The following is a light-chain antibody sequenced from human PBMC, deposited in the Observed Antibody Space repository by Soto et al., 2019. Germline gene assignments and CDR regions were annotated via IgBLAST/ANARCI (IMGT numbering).Light chain of an antibody. CDR2: EVS. Sequence: QSALTQPASVSGSPGQSITISCTGTSSDVGGYNYVSWYQQHPGKAPKLMLYEVSNRPSGVSNRFSGSKSGNTASLTISGLRAEDEADYYCSSYTSSSTLVFGTGTKLTVL. V-gene: IGLV2-14*01. J-gene: IGLJ1*01. CDR3: SSYTSSSTLV. CDR1: SSDVGGYNY.